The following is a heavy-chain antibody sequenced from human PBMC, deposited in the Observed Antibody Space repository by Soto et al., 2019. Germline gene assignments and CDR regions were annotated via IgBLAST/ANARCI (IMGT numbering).Heavy chain of an antibody. J-gene: IGHJ3*02. Sequence: PGGSLRLSCAASGFTSSRYWMNWVRQAPGKGLEWVANIKQDGTEKNYVDSVKGRFTISRDNAKNSLYLQMDSLRAEDTAVYFCARGDTHMITGMDSFDIWGQGTRVTVS. CDR2: IKQDGTEK. CDR3: ARGDTHMITGMDSFDI. V-gene: IGHV3-7*01. CDR1: GFTSSRYW. D-gene: IGHD3-16*01.